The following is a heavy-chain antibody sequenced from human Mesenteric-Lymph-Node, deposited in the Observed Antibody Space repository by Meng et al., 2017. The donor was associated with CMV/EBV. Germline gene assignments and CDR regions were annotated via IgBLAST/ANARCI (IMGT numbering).Heavy chain of an antibody. CDR1: GGTCSSYA. Sequence: KASGGTCSSYAISWVRQAPGQGLEWMGGIIPIFGTANYAQKFQGRVTITADESTSTAYMELSSLTSEDTAVYYCARDQGYSSGGWFDPWGQGTLVTVSS. J-gene: IGHJ5*02. CDR3: ARDQGYSSGGWFDP. CDR2: IIPIFGTA. D-gene: IGHD2-15*01. V-gene: IGHV1-69*01.